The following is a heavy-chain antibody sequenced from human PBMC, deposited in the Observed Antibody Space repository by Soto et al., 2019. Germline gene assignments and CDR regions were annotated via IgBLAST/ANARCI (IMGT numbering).Heavy chain of an antibody. CDR2: IKEDGIEK. D-gene: IGHD3-10*01. J-gene: IGHJ4*02. CDR1: GFTFSSYS. CDR3: AKVAFRGFDY. V-gene: IGHV3-7*01. Sequence: GGSLKLSCAASGFTFSSYSMSWVRQAPGKGLEWVATIKEDGIEKYYVDSVKGRFTVSRDNAKNSLYLQMNSLRAEDTAVYYCAKVAFRGFDYWGQGALVTVSS.